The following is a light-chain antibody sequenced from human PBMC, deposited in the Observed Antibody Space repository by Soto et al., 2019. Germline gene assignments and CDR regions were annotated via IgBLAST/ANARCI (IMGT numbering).Light chain of an antibody. Sequence: EIVLTQSPATLSVSPGERATLSCRASQSVSSNLAWYQQKPGQAPRLLIYGASTRAPGIPARFSGSGSGTESTLTISSLQSEDFAVYYYQHYNNLPLTFGGGAKVEIK. CDR2: GAS. J-gene: IGKJ4*01. CDR3: QHYNNLPLT. CDR1: QSVSSN. V-gene: IGKV3-15*01.